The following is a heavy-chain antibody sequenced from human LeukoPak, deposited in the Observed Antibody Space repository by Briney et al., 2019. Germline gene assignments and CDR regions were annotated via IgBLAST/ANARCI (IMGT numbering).Heavy chain of an antibody. CDR1: GFTFSSYG. V-gene: IGHV3-30*03. Sequence: GGSLRLSCAASGFTFSSYGMHWVRQAPGKGLEWVAVISYDGSNKYYADSVKGRFTISRDNSKNTLYLQMNSLRAEDTAVYYCASGAQQWLATFNYWGQGTLVTVSS. CDR2: ISYDGSNK. J-gene: IGHJ4*02. CDR3: ASGAQQWLATFNY. D-gene: IGHD6-19*01.